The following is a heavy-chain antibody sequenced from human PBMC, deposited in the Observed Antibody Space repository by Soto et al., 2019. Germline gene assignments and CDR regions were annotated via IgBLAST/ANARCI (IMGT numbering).Heavy chain of an antibody. V-gene: IGHV4-59*01. J-gene: IGHJ4*02. CDR2: IYYSGST. D-gene: IGHD3-22*01. CDR3: ARESNSSGYYGKGGKYYFDY. Sequence: SETLSLTCTVSGGSISSYYWSWIRQPPGKGLEWIGYIYYSGSTNYNPSLKSRVTISVDTSKNQFSLKLSSVTAADTAVYYCARESNSSGYYGKGGKYYFDYWGQGTLVTVSS. CDR1: GGSISSYY.